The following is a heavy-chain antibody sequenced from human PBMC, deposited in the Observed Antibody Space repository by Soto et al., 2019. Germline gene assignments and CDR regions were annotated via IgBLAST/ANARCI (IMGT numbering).Heavy chain of an antibody. CDR2: ISDDGSDK. V-gene: IGHV3-30*18. CDR3: AKTLRFLELALDYYYGMDV. J-gene: IGHJ6*02. D-gene: IGHD3-3*01. Sequence: LRLSCVASGFTFNRYGIHWVRQAPGKGLEWVALISDDGSDKDYADSVKGRFTISRDNSKNKLYLQMNSLRPEDTAVYYCAKTLRFLELALDYYYGMDVWGQGTTVTVSS. CDR1: GFTFNRYG.